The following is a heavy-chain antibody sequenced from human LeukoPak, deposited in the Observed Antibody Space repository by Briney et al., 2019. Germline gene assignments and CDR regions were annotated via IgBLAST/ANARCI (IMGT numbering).Heavy chain of an antibody. Sequence: GGSLRLSCAASGFTFSSYSMNWVRQAPGKGLEWVSSISSSSSYIYYADSVKGRFTISRDNAKNSLYLQMNSLRAEDTAVYYCAKDHYYGSGSLTVFYYYYYYMDVWGKGTTVTVSS. J-gene: IGHJ6*03. CDR1: GFTFSSYS. CDR2: ISSSSSYI. D-gene: IGHD3-10*01. CDR3: AKDHYYGSGSLTVFYYYYYYMDV. V-gene: IGHV3-21*01.